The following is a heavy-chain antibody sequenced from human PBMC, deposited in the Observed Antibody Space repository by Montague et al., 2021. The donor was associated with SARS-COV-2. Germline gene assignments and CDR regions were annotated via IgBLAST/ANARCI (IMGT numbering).Heavy chain of an antibody. Sequence: IYYSGSTYYNPSLKSRVTISVDTSKNQFSLKLSSVTAADTAVYYCASHFKVTLVRWLPPRGGFDYGGQGTLVNVSS. CDR2: IYYSGST. CDR3: ASHFKVTLVRWLPPRGGFDY. D-gene: IGHD5-24*01. V-gene: IGHV4-39*01. J-gene: IGHJ4*02.